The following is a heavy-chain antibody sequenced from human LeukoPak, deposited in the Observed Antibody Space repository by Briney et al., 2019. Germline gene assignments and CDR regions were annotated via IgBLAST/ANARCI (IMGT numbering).Heavy chain of an antibody. CDR3: ARDSSNGYNSGY. CDR2: ISSSSSYI. CDR1: GFTFSSYS. J-gene: IGHJ4*02. Sequence: GGSPRLSCAASGFTFSSYSMNWVRQAPGKGLEWVSSISSSSSYIYYADSVKGRFTISRDNAKNSLYLQMNSLRAEDTAVYYCARDSSNGYNSGYWGQGTLVTVSS. V-gene: IGHV3-21*01. D-gene: IGHD5-12*01.